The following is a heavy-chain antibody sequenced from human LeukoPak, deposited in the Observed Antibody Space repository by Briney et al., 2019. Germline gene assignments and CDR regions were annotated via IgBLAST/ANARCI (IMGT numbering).Heavy chain of an antibody. J-gene: IGHJ4*02. CDR3: AREIYGDYIDY. Sequence: PSETLSLTCTVSGGSISSGGYYWSWIRQPPGKGLEWIGYIYHSGSTCYNPSLKSRVTISVDRSKNQFPLKLSSVTAADTAVYYCAREIYGDYIDYWGQGTLVTVSS. V-gene: IGHV4-30-2*01. D-gene: IGHD4-17*01. CDR1: GGSISSGGYY. CDR2: IYHSGST.